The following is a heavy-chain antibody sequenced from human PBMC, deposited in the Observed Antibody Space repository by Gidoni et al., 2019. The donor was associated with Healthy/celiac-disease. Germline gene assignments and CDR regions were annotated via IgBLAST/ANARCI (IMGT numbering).Heavy chain of an antibody. D-gene: IGHD3-10*01. J-gene: IGHJ4*02. CDR2: IYSGGST. CDR1: GFTVSSNY. CDR3: ARGLYGSGIFDY. Sequence: EVQLVEPGGGLVQPGGSLRLSCAASGFTVSSNYMSWVSQAPGKGLEWVSVIYSGGSTYYADSVKGRFTISRDNSKNTLYLQMNSLRAEDTAVYYCARGLYGSGIFDYWGQGTLVTVSS. V-gene: IGHV3-66*01.